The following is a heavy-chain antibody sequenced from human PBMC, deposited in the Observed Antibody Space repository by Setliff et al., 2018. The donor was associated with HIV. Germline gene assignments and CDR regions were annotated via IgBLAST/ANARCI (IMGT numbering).Heavy chain of an antibody. CDR3: ASREGFGELFEEY. CDR2: IDHTGRI. J-gene: IGHJ4*02. D-gene: IGHD3-10*01. Sequence: SETLSLTCAVYGGSFSGYYWNWIRQAPRKGLEWIGEIDHTGRINYNPSLKSRVTMSVDTSKNQFSLKLTSVTAADTSVYFCASREGFGELFEEYWGQGTLVTVSS. CDR1: GGSFSGYY. V-gene: IGHV4-34*01.